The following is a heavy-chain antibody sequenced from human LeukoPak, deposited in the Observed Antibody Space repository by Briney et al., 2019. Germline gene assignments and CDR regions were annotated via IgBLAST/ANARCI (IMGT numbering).Heavy chain of an antibody. V-gene: IGHV4-59*01. CDR2: IHYSGST. Sequence: PSETLSLTCTVSGGSISSYYWSWVRQPPGKGLEWIGYIHYSGSTNSNPSLKSRVAISIDTSKNQFSLRLSSVTAADTAVYYCARLAGDQANDYWGQGTLVTVSS. CDR1: GGSISSYY. J-gene: IGHJ4*02. CDR3: ARLAGDQANDY. D-gene: IGHD4-17*01.